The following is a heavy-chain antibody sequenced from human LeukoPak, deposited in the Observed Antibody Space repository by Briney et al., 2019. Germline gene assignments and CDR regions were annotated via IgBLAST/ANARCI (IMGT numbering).Heavy chain of an antibody. D-gene: IGHD2-2*01. CDR2: ISAGGAYT. Sequence: PGGSLRLSCAASGFAFNSYAMSWVRQAPGKGLEGVSAISAGGAYTYHADSVKGRFSISRDDSKNTLYLQMSSLRAEDTAVYYCATYCSSTCSPSGFDYWGQGTLVTVSS. CDR3: ATYCSSTCSPSGFDY. V-gene: IGHV3-23*01. CDR1: GFAFNSYA. J-gene: IGHJ4*02.